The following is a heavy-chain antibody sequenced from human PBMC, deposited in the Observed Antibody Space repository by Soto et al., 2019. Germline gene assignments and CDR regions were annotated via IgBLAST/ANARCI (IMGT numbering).Heavy chain of an antibody. Sequence: GGSLRLSCAASGFTFSGYAMSWVRQAPGKGLEWVSAISGGGSTYYADSVKGRFTISRDNSKNTLYLQMNSLRAEDTAVYYCAKGRIAGTYQTDYWGQGTLVTVSS. CDR1: GFTFSGYA. CDR2: ISGGGST. J-gene: IGHJ4*02. V-gene: IGHV3-23*01. CDR3: AKGRIAGTYQTDY. D-gene: IGHD1-20*01.